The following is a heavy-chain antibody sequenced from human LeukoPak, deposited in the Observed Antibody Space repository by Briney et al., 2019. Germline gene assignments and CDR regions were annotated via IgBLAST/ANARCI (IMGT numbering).Heavy chain of an antibody. J-gene: IGHJ5*02. D-gene: IGHD3-9*01. CDR3: ARIYFGPPPHWFDP. V-gene: IGHV4-39*07. Sequence: SETLSLTCAVSGGSISSSSYYWGWIRQPPGKGLEWIGSIYYSGSTYYNPSLKSRVTISVDTSKNQFSLKLSSVTAADTAVYYCARIYFGPPPHWFDPWGQGTLVTVSS. CDR2: IYYSGST. CDR1: GGSISSSSYY.